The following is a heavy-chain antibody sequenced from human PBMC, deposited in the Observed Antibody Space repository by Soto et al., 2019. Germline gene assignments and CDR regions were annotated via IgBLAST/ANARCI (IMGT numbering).Heavy chain of an antibody. CDR1: GGTFSSYA. CDR2: IGPIVGTT. J-gene: IGHJ4*02. D-gene: IGHD5-12*01. V-gene: IGHV1-69*12. Sequence: QVQLVQSGAEVRQPASSVKVSCKTSGGTFSSYAISWVRQAPGQGLEWMGGIGPIVGTTTYAQKFQGRVTITADEATSIAYMQLSRLSSDDTAVYYCVRVVAIPGYPDHWGQGTLVTVSS. CDR3: VRVVAIPGYPDH.